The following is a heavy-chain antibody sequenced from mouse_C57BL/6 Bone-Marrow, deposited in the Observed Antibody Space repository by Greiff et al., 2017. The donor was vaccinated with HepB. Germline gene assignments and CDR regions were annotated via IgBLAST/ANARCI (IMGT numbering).Heavy chain of an antibody. J-gene: IGHJ3*01. CDR1: GYSITSGYY. CDR2: ISYDGSN. CDR3: ATDLLWLRRFAY. D-gene: IGHD2-2*01. Sequence: EVQRVESGPGLVKPSQSLSLTCSVTGYSITSGYYWNWIRQFPGNKLEWMGYISYDGSNNYNPSLKNRISITRDTSKNQFFLKLISVTTEDTATYYCATDLLWLRRFAYWGQGTLVTVSA. V-gene: IGHV3-6*01.